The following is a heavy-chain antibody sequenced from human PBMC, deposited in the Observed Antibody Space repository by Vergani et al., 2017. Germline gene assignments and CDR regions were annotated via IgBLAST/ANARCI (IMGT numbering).Heavy chain of an antibody. Sequence: QVQLVQSGAEVKKPGASVKVSCKASGYTFTSYAMHWVRQAPGQRLEWMGWINAGNGNTKYSQKFQGRVTITRDTSASTAYMELSSLRSEDTAVYYCARNLGVLLTADYWGQGTLVTVFS. CDR3: ARNLGVLLTADY. CDR2: INAGNGNT. D-gene: IGHD2-8*01. V-gene: IGHV1-3*01. J-gene: IGHJ4*02. CDR1: GYTFTSYA.